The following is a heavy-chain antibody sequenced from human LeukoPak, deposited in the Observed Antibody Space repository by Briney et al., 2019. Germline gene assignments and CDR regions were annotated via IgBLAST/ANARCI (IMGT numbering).Heavy chain of an antibody. V-gene: IGHV1-18*01. CDR3: ARDRSTHDY. CDR1: GYIFTNYG. J-gene: IGHJ4*02. CDR2: ISAYNGRT. D-gene: IGHD4-11*01. Sequence: GASVKVSCKASGYIFTNYGMSWVRQAPGQGLEWMGWISAYNGRTNYAQKFQGRVTMTTDTSTSTAYMELRSLRSDDTALYYCARDRSTHDYWGQGTLVTVSS.